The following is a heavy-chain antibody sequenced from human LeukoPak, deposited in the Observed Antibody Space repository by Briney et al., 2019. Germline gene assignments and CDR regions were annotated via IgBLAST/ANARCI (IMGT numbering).Heavy chain of an antibody. CDR3: AKDDGPPHVYDFWSGEGGPFDY. V-gene: IGHV3-23*01. Sequence: PGGSLRLSCAASGFTFSSYAMSWVRQAPGKGLEWVSAISGSDGSTYYADSVKGRFTISRDNSKNTLYLQMNSLRAEDTAVYYCAKDDGPPHVYDFWSGEGGPFDYWGQGTLVTVSP. D-gene: IGHD3-3*01. CDR2: ISGSDGST. CDR1: GFTFSSYA. J-gene: IGHJ4*02.